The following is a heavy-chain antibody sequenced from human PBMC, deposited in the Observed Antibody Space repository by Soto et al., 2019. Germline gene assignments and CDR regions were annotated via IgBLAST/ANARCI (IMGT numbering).Heavy chain of an antibody. J-gene: IGHJ6*02. V-gene: IGHV4-39*01. CDR3: ARHQTIPGEGTGFYYGLDV. Sequence: SETLSLTCTVAGGSIGSSTHYWGLIRQPAGKGLEWIGSGYSSGSTDYNPSLKSRVTLSVDTYQNHFSLKLSSVTAADTAVYYCARHQTIPGEGTGFYYGLDVWGQGTTVTVSS. CDR2: GYSSGST. D-gene: IGHD3-16*01. CDR1: GGSIGSSTHY.